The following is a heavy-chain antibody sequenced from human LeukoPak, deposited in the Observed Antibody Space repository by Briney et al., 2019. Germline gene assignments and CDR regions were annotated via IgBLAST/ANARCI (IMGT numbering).Heavy chain of an antibody. J-gene: IGHJ4*02. CDR1: GGSISSGDYY. CDR3: AREARGSGSYLYYFDY. D-gene: IGHD3-10*01. Sequence: PSQTLSLTCTVSGGSISSGDYYWSWIRQPPGKGLEWIGYIYYSGSTYYNPSLKSRVTISVDTSKNQFSLKLSSVTAADTAVYYCAREARGSGSYLYYFDYWGQGTLVTVSS. V-gene: IGHV4-30-4*01. CDR2: IYYSGST.